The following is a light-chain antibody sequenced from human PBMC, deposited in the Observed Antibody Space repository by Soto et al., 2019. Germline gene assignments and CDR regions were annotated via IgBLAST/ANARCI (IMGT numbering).Light chain of an antibody. CDR2: AAS. CDR1: QGISNF. Sequence: DIQMTQSPSSLSASVGDRGTITCRASQGISNFLVWYQQKPGKVPRVLIYAASTLQSGVPSRFSGSGSGTDFTLTISSLQPEDVATYYCQKYDSAPFTFGPGTKVDIK. J-gene: IGKJ3*01. CDR3: QKYDSAPFT. V-gene: IGKV1-27*01.